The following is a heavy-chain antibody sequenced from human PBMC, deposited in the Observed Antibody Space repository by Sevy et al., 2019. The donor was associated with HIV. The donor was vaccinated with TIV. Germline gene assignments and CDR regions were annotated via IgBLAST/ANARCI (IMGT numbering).Heavy chain of an antibody. Sequence: GGSLRLSCVASGLTVGSLSINWVRQAPGKGLEWFSLIYSAGTTFYSDSVKGRFTISRDNSNNKLDLQMNSLRAEDTAIYYCGRRKGASSSFAMDVWGQGTTVTVSS. D-gene: IGHD5-12*01. V-gene: IGHV3-53*01. CDR1: GLTVGSLS. CDR2: IYSAGTT. CDR3: GRRKGASSSFAMDV. J-gene: IGHJ6*02.